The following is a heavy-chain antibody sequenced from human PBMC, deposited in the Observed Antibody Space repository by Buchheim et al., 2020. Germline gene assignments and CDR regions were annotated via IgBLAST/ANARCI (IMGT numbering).Heavy chain of an antibody. D-gene: IGHD4-11*01. J-gene: IGHJ6*02. CDR3: ARVNYSNSEYYYYYYGMDV. CDR1: GFTFSSYA. CDR2: ISYDGSNK. Sequence: QVQLVESGGGVVQPGRSLRLSCAASGFTFSSYAMHWVRQAPGKGLEWVAVISYDGSNKYYADSVKGRFTISRDNSKNTLYLQMNSLRAEDTAVYYCARVNYSNSEYYYYYYGMDVWGQGTT. V-gene: IGHV3-30-3*01.